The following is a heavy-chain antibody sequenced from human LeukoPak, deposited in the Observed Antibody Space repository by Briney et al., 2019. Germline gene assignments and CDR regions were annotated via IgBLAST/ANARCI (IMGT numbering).Heavy chain of an antibody. V-gene: IGHV4-34*01. D-gene: IGHD3-10*01. CDR2: INHSGST. CDR3: ARGLRGFVDY. Sequence: SETLSLTCAVYGGSFSGYYWSWIRQPPGKGLEWIGEINHSGSTNYNPSLKSRVTISVDTSKNQFSLKLSSMTAADTAVYYCARGLRGFVDYWGQGTLVTVSS. CDR1: GGSFSGYY. J-gene: IGHJ4*02.